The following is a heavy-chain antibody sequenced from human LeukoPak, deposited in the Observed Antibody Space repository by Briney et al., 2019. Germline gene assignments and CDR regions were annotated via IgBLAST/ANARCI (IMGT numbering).Heavy chain of an antibody. D-gene: IGHD6-19*01. Sequence: ASVKVSCKASGGTFSSYAVNWVRQAPGQGLEWMGGIIPIFGTANYAQEFQGRITITTDESTSTAYMELSSLRSEDTAVYYCARDLTGYSSGWENFDYWDQGTLVTVSS. J-gene: IGHJ4*02. CDR3: ARDLTGYSSGWENFDY. CDR2: IIPIFGTA. CDR1: GGTFSSYA. V-gene: IGHV1-69*05.